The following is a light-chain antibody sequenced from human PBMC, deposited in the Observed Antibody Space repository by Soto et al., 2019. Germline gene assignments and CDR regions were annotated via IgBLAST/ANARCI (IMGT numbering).Light chain of an antibody. CDR1: QGISSL. V-gene: IGKV1-12*01. J-gene: IGKJ4*01. Sequence: DLQMTQSPSSVSASVGDRVTITCRASQGISSLLAWYQQKPGKAPNLLIHTASSLQSGVPSRFSGSGSGTDFTLTISSLQPEDFATYYCQHANSFPLTYGGGTKVEIK. CDR2: TAS. CDR3: QHANSFPLT.